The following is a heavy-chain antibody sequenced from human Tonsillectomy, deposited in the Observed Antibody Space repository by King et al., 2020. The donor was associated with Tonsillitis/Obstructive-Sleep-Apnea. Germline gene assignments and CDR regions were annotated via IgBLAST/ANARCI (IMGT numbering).Heavy chain of an antibody. D-gene: IGHD6-13*01. CDR1: GFTFSSYA. CDR2: ISYDGSNK. CDR3: ARSRIVAAGFDY. V-gene: IGHV3-30*01. J-gene: IGHJ4*02. Sequence: VQLVESGGGVVQPGRSLRLSCAASGFTFSSYAMHWVRQAPGKGLEWVAVISYDGSNKYYPDSVKGRFTISRDNSKNTGYLQMNSLRAEDTVVYYCARSRIVAAGFDYWGQGTLVTVSS.